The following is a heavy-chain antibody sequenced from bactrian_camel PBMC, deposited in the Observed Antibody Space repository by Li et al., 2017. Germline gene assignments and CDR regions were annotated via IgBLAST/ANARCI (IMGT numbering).Heavy chain of an antibody. Sequence: LVESGGGSVQAGGSLRLSCAASGYTYNRNCMAWFRQAPGKEREGVARIATGSGNTYYADSVLGRFTISKVNAEKTLYLQMNNLKPEDTATYYCAALYTGISGCYSTSLVPASFEHWGQGTQVTVS. V-gene: IGHV3S1*01. CDR1: GYTYNRNC. CDR3: AALYTGISGCYSTSLVPASFEH. D-gene: IGHD2*01. J-gene: IGHJ4*01. CDR2: IATGSGNT.